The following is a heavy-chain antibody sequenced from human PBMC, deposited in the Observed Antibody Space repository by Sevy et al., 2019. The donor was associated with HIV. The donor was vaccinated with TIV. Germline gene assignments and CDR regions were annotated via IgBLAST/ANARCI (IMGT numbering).Heavy chain of an antibody. V-gene: IGHV3-33*06. CDR3: AKGACSGGSCYWGGDYYYYYMDV. CDR1: GFTFSNYG. CDR2: IWYDGSNK. Sequence: GGSLRLSCAASGFTFSNYGMHWVRQAPGKGLEWVAVIWYDGSNKHYADSVKGRFTISRDNSKNTLYLQMNSLRAEDTAVYYCAKGACSGGSCYWGGDYYYYYMDVWGKRTTVTVSS. D-gene: IGHD2-15*01. J-gene: IGHJ6*03.